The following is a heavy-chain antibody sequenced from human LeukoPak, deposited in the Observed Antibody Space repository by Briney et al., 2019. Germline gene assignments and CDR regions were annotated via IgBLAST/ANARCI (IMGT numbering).Heavy chain of an antibody. Sequence: PGGSLRLSCAASGFTFSSYGMHWVRQAPGKGLEWVAVIWYDGSNKYYADSVKGRFTISRDNSKNTLYLQMNSLRAEGTAVYYCAREDSNYFFPQYYYYYMDVWGKGTTVTVSS. D-gene: IGHD4-11*01. V-gene: IGHV3-33*01. CDR1: GFTFSSYG. CDR3: AREDSNYFFPQYYYYYMDV. CDR2: IWYDGSNK. J-gene: IGHJ6*03.